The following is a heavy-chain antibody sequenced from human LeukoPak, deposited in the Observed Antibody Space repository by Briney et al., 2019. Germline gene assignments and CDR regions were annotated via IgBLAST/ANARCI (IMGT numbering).Heavy chain of an antibody. CDR3: AKPSGREPGFFYYAMDV. D-gene: IGHD1-26*01. J-gene: IGHJ6*02. CDR2: VSGSGGST. V-gene: IGHV3-23*01. Sequence: PGGSLRLSCAASGFTFSDYYMSWIRQAPGKGLEWVSAVSGSGGSTYYTDSVKGRFTISRDNSKNTLSLQMNSLRAEDTAVYYCAKPSGREPGFFYYAMDVWGQGTTVTVSS. CDR1: GFTFSDYY.